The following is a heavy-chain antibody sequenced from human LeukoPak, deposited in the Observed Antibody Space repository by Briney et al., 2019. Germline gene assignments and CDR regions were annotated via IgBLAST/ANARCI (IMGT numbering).Heavy chain of an antibody. CDR2: IKQDGSEK. J-gene: IGHJ4*02. CDR3: ARDSTGDIVVVPAAIGPDY. V-gene: IGHV3-7*01. Sequence: GGSLRLSCAASGFTFSSYWMSWVRQAPGKGLEWVANIKQDGSEKYYVDSVKGRFTISRDNAKNSLYLQMNSLRAEDTAVYYCARDSTGDIVVVPAAIGPDYWGQGTLVTASS. D-gene: IGHD2-2*01. CDR1: GFTFSSYW.